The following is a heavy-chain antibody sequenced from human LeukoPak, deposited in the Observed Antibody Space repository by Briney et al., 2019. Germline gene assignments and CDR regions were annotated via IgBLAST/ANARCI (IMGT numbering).Heavy chain of an antibody. D-gene: IGHD2-15*01. J-gene: IGHJ4*02. V-gene: IGHV3-7*01. CDR2: IKQDGSEK. Sequence: GGSLRLSCVVSGFTFSDYAMSWVRQALGKGLEWVANIKQDGSEKYYVDSVKGRFTISRDNAKNSLYLQMNSLRAEDTAVYYCAREDPFDCSGVSCYFDYWGQGTLVTVSS. CDR1: GFTFSDYA. CDR3: AREDPFDCSGVSCYFDY.